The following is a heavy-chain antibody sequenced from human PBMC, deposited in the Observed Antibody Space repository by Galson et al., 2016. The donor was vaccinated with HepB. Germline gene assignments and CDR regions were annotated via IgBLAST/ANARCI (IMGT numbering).Heavy chain of an antibody. D-gene: IGHD3-22*01. V-gene: IGHV1-58*02. CDR1: GFTFSKSA. CDR2: IAVGSGLT. J-gene: IGHJ3*02. Sequence: SVKVSCKASGFTFSKSAIHWVRQVRGQGLEWIGRIAVGSGLTHYAQKFQERVTINRDLSNDTTYLELTSLRSDDTAVYYCSAREVVRLLIGDSHYFDGRENPGALDIWGQGTKVVVSS. CDR3: SAREVVRLLIGDSHYFDGRENPGALDI.